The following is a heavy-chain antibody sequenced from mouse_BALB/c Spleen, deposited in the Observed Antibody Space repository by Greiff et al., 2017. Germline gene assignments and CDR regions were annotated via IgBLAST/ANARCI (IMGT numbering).Heavy chain of an antibody. Sequence: DVKLVESGGGLVQPGGSLKLSCAASGFTFSSYGMSWVRQTPDKRLELVATINSNGGSTYYPDSVKGRFTISRDNAKNTLYLQMSSLKSEDTAMYYCARENYRRDFDYWGQGTTRTVSS. CDR2: INSNGGST. CDR1: GFTFSSYG. J-gene: IGHJ2*01. CDR3: ARENYRRDFDY. V-gene: IGHV5-6-3*01. D-gene: IGHD2-14*01.